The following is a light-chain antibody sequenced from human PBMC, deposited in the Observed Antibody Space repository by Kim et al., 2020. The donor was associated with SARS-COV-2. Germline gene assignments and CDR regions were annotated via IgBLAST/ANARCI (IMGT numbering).Light chain of an antibody. CDR1: RSNIGNNV. CDR2: SND. J-gene: IGLJ2*01. CDR3: AAWDDSLSGVV. Sequence: GQRVTISCSGSRSNIGNNVVNWYQQVPGTAPKLRIYSNDHRPSGVPDRFSGSKSGTSASLAISVLQSEDEADYYCAAWDDSLSGVVFGGGTQLTVL. V-gene: IGLV1-44*01.